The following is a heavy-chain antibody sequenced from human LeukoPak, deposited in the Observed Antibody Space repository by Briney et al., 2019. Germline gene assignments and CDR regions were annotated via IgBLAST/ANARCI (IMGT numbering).Heavy chain of an antibody. CDR3: ARYGMTTVTTVGYWDAFDI. CDR1: GGSISSGGYY. CDR2: IYHSGST. D-gene: IGHD4-17*01. J-gene: IGHJ3*02. V-gene: IGHV4-30-2*01. Sequence: SETLSLTCTVSGGSISSGGYYWSWIRQPPGKGLEWIGYIYHSGSTYYNPSLKSRVTISVDRSKNQFSLKLSSVTAADTAVYYCARYGMTTVTTVGYWDAFDIWGQGTMVTVSS.